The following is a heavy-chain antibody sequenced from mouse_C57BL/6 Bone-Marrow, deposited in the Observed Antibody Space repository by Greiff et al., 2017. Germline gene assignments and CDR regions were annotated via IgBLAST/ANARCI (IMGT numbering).Heavy chain of an antibody. D-gene: IGHD2-3*01. Sequence: VHVKQSGPELVKPGASVKMSCKASGYTFTDYNMHWVKQSHGKSLEWIGYINPNNGGTSYNQKFKGKATLTVNKSSSTAYMELRSLTSEDSAVYYCARSDGYFDYWGQGTTLTVSS. V-gene: IGHV1-22*01. CDR3: ARSDGYFDY. CDR2: INPNNGGT. CDR1: GYTFTDYN. J-gene: IGHJ2*01.